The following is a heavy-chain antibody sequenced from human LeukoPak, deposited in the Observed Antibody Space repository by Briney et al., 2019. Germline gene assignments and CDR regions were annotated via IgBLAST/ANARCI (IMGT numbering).Heavy chain of an antibody. Sequence: PSETLSLTCTDSGGSISSGDYYWSWIRQPPGKGLEWIGYIYYSGSTYYNPSLKSRVTISVDTSKNQFSLKLSSVTAADTAVYYCARDYYDSRTLDYWGQGTLVTVSS. D-gene: IGHD3-22*01. CDR1: GGSISSGDYY. J-gene: IGHJ4*02. V-gene: IGHV4-30-4*08. CDR2: IYYSGST. CDR3: ARDYYDSRTLDY.